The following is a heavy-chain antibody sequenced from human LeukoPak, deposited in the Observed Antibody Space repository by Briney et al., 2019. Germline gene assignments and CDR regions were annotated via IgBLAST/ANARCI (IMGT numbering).Heavy chain of an antibody. CDR3: ATDTITRGFDY. CDR1: GGSISAYY. Sequence: SETLSLTCTVSGGSISAYYWSWIRHPPGKGLEWIGYIYDSGSTNYNPSLKSRVTISVDTSKKQISLKLSSVTAADTAVYYCATDTITRGFDYWGQGTLATVSS. J-gene: IGHJ4*02. D-gene: IGHD3-9*01. V-gene: IGHV4-59*01. CDR2: IYDSGST.